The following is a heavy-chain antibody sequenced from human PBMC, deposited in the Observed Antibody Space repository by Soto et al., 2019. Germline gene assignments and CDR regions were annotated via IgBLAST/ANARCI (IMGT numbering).Heavy chain of an antibody. D-gene: IGHD3-22*01. CDR1: GFIFSNAW. Sequence: GGSLRLSCAASGFIFSNAWINWVRQAPGGGLEWVGRIKSKVNGETTDFAAPVKGRFAISRDDSRHIVYLQMNSLRIEDTAFYFCSTDSYSTMLVVRFDYWGHGTPVTVSS. J-gene: IGHJ4*01. CDR2: IKSKVNGETT. V-gene: IGHV3-15*07. CDR3: STDSYSTMLVVRFDY.